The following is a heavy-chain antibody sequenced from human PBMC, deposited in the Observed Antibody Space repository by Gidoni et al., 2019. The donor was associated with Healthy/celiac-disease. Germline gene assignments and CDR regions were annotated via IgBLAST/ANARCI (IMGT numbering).Heavy chain of an antibody. V-gene: IGHV3-48*02. J-gene: IGHJ4*02. CDR3: ARAEGHYYDSSGYFDY. D-gene: IGHD3-22*01. CDR2: ISSSSSTT. CDR1: GFTFSSYS. Sequence: EVQLVESGGGLVEPGGSLRLPCAPSGFTFSSYSMNWVRQAPGKGLEWISYISSSSSTTYYADSGKGRFTISRDNAKSSLYLQMNSLRDEDTAVYYCARAEGHYYDSSGYFDYWGQGTLVTVSS.